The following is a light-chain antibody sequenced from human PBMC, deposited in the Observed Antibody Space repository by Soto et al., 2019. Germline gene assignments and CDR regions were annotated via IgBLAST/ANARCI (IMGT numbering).Light chain of an antibody. V-gene: IGKV1-5*01. CDR2: DAS. CDR1: QSISRW. J-gene: IGKJ1*01. Sequence: QMAQSPSTLSASVGDRVTITCRASQSISRWLAWYQQKPGKAPQALIYDASSLKSGVPSRFSGNGSGTEFTLTISSLQPDDFATYYCQQYNYFWAFGQGTKVDI. CDR3: QQYNYFWA.